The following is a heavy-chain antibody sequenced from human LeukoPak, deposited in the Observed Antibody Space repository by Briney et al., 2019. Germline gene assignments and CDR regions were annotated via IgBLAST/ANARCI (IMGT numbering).Heavy chain of an antibody. Sequence: WETLSLTCAVSGYSISSGYYWGWIRQPPGKGLEWIGSVYFGGTTYYNPSLRSRVTMSLDTSKNQVSLTLNSVTAADTAVYYCARDYRRDGYKIFDYSGQGTLVTVSS. CDR1: GYSISSGYY. CDR2: VYFGGTT. D-gene: IGHD5-24*01. V-gene: IGHV4-38-2*02. J-gene: IGHJ4*02. CDR3: ARDYRRDGYKIFDY.